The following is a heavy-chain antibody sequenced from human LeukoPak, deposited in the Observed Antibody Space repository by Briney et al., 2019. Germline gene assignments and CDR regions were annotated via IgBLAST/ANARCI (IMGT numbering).Heavy chain of an antibody. Sequence: SETLSLTCAVYGGSLSGYYWSWIRQPPGKGLEWIGEINHSGSTNYNPSLKSRVTISVDTSKNQFSLKLSSVTAADTAVYYCARGSDYYYYGMDVWDQGTTVTVSS. V-gene: IGHV4-34*01. CDR3: ARGSDYYYYGMDV. J-gene: IGHJ6*02. CDR1: GGSLSGYY. CDR2: INHSGST.